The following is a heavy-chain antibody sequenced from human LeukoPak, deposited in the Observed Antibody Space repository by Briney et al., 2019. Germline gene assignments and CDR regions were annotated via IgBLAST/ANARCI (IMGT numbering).Heavy chain of an antibody. D-gene: IGHD3-9*01. CDR1: GFTFSSYG. Sequence: GGSLRLSCAASGFTFSSYGMHWVRQASGKGLEWVAFIRYDGSNKYYADSVRGRFTISRDSSKNTLYLQMNSPRAEDTAVYYCARAHYDILTGYPPAYWGQGTLVTVSS. J-gene: IGHJ4*02. CDR3: ARAHYDILTGYPPAY. CDR2: IRYDGSNK. V-gene: IGHV3-30*02.